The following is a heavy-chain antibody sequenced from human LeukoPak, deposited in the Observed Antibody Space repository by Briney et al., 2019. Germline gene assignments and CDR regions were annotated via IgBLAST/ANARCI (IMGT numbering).Heavy chain of an antibody. CDR1: GFTFSNAW. CDR3: TTRIQLWLGYFDY. CDR2: IKSKTDGGTT. V-gene: IGHV3-15*01. J-gene: IGHJ4*02. Sequence: GGSLRLSCAASGFTFSNAWLHWVRQAPGKGLEWVGRIKSKTDGGTTDYAAPVKGRFTISRDDSKNTLYLQMNSLKTEDTAVYYCTTRIQLWLGYFDYWGQGTLVTVSS. D-gene: IGHD5-18*01.